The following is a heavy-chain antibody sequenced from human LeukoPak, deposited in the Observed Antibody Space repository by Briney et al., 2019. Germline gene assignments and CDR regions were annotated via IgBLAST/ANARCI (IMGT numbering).Heavy chain of an antibody. J-gene: IGHJ4*02. D-gene: IGHD2-15*01. V-gene: IGHV4-59*08. CDR2: IYYSGST. Sequence: SETLSLTCTVSGGIISQYYWRSIRQPPGKGLEWIGYIYYSGSTNYNPSLKSRVTISVDTSKNQFSLRLSYVTVSDTAVNYCARHRCSGGSCYLDYWGQGTLVTVSS. CDR1: GGIISQYY. CDR3: ARHRCSGGSCYLDY.